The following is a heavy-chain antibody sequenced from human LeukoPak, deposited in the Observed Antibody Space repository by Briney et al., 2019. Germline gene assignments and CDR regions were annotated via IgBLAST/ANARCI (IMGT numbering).Heavy chain of an antibody. CDR2: ISGSGGST. V-gene: IGHV3-23*01. J-gene: IGHJ4*02. CDR3: AKQNSGSHDY. CDR1: GGSISSYY. D-gene: IGHD6-19*01. Sequence: ETLSLTCTVSGGSISSYYWSWISQAPGKGLEWVSAISGSGGSTYYADSVKGRSTISRDNSKSTLFLQMTSLRAEDTAVYYCAKQNSGSHDYWGQGTRVTVSS.